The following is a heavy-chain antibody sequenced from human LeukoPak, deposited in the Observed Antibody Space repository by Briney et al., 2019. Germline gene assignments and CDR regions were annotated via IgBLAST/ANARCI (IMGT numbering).Heavy chain of an antibody. V-gene: IGHV1-46*01. CDR3: ARDRGYCRGGSCYEGY. Sequence: ASVKVSCKASGYTFTSYYMHWVRQAPRQGLEWMGIINPSGGSTSYAQKFQGRVTMTRDTSTSTVYMELSSLRSEDTAVYYCARDRGYCRGGSCYEGYWGQGTLVTVSS. J-gene: IGHJ4*02. CDR1: GYTFTSYY. D-gene: IGHD2-15*01. CDR2: INPSGGST.